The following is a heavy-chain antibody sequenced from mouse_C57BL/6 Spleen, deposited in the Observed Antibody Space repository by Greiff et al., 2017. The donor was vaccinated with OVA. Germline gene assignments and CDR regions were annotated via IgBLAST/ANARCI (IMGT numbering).Heavy chain of an antibody. D-gene: IGHD2-1*01. Sequence: QVQLKQSGAELARPGASVKMSCKASGYTFTSYTMHWVKQRPGQGLEWIGYINPSSGYTKYNQKFKDKATLTADKSSSTAYMQLSSLTSEDSAVYYCARDYGNYEGFAYWGQGTLVTVSA. CDR3: ARDYGNYEGFAY. J-gene: IGHJ3*01. CDR2: INPSSGYT. V-gene: IGHV1-4*01. CDR1: GYTFTSYT.